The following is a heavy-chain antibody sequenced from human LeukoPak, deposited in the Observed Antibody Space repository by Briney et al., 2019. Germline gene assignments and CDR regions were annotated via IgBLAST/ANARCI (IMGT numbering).Heavy chain of an antibody. CDR3: VKDSFSRSWYWFDP. CDR2: ISSKGSST. V-gene: IGHV3-64D*06. D-gene: IGHD6-13*01. J-gene: IGHJ5*02. CDR1: GFTFSSYA. Sequence: GGSLRLSCSASGFTFSSYAMHWVRQAPGKGLEYVSAISSKGSSTHYADSVKGRFTISRDNSKNTLYLQVSSLRPDDTAVYYCVKDSFSRSWYWFDPWGQGTLVTVSS.